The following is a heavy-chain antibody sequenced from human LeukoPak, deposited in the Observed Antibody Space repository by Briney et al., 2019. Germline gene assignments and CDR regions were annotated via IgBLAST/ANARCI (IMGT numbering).Heavy chain of an antibody. CDR1: GGSIVTNNSY. Sequence: PSETLSLTCTVSGGSIVTNNSYWSFLRQAPGKGLEWIGTISYTGRTFYNPSLESRLTLSVDTSKNQYSLRLSSVTAADTALYFCARGPHILGSPTFHSWGQGILVTVSS. J-gene: IGHJ4*02. D-gene: IGHD2-21*01. CDR3: ARGPHILGSPTFHS. V-gene: IGHV4-39*01. CDR2: ISYTGRT.